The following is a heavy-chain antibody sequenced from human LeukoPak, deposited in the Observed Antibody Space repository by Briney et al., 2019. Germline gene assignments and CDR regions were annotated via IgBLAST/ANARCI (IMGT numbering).Heavy chain of an antibody. CDR2: INHSGST. J-gene: IGHJ3*02. CDR3: ARLADFDAFDI. D-gene: IGHD2-15*01. V-gene: IGHV4-34*01. CDR1: GASFSGYY. Sequence: SETLSLTCAVYGASFSGYYWSWIRQPPGKGLEWIGEINHSGSTNYNPSLKSRVTISVDASKNQFSLKLSSVTAADTAVYYCARLADFDAFDIWGQGTMVTVPS.